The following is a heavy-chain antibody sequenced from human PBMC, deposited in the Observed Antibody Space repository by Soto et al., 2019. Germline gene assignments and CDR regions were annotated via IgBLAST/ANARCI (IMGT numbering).Heavy chain of an antibody. D-gene: IGHD3-22*01. CDR1: GFTFSDYY. CDR3: ASLLDYYDSSGPIDY. Sequence: PVGSLRLSCAAPGFTFSDYYMSWIRQAPVDGLEWVSYISSSGSTIYDADSVKGRFTISRDNAKNSLYLQMNSLRAEDTAVYYCASLLDYYDSSGPIDYWGQGTLVTVSS. J-gene: IGHJ4*02. V-gene: IGHV3-11*01. CDR2: ISSSGSTI.